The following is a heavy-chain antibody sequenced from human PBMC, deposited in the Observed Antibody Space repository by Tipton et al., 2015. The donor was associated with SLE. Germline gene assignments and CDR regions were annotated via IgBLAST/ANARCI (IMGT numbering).Heavy chain of an antibody. V-gene: IGHV3-23*01. CDR3: AKDRRETYDYAWGSYPPYDAFDI. CDR2: ISGSGGSTI. J-gene: IGHJ3*02. D-gene: IGHD3-16*02. Sequence: SGAEVKKPGSSVKVSCKASGFTFSSYAMSWVRQAPGKGLEWVSAISGSGGSTIYYAESVKGRFTISRDNAKNSLYLQMNSLRAEDTAVYYCAKDRRETYDYAWGSYPPYDAFDIWGQGTMVTVSS. CDR1: GFTFSSYA.